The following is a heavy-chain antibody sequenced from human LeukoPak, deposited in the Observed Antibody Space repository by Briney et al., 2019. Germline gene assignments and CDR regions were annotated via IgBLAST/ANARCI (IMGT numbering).Heavy chain of an antibody. CDR2: ISYDGSNK. CDR1: GFTFSSYA. V-gene: IGHV3-30-3*01. CDR3: ARARGRYSGSNFDY. J-gene: IGHJ4*02. Sequence: PGGSLRLSCAASGFTFSSYAMHWVRQAPGKGLEWAAVISYDGSNKYYADSVKGRFTISRDNSKNTLYLQMNSLRAGDTAVYYCARARGRYSGSNFDYWGQGTLVTVSS. D-gene: IGHD1-26*01.